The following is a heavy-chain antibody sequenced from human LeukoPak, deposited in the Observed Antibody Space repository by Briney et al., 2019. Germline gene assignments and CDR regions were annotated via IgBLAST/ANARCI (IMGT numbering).Heavy chain of an antibody. D-gene: IGHD4-17*01. Sequence: SETLSLTCTVSGGSISSHYWSWIRQPPGKGLEWIGYICYSGSTNYNPSLKSRVTISVDTSKNQFSLKLSSVTAADTAVYYCARASSTVTTRSEYDYWGQGTLVTVSS. CDR2: ICYSGST. CDR1: GGSISSHY. V-gene: IGHV4-59*11. J-gene: IGHJ4*02. CDR3: ARASSTVTTRSEYDY.